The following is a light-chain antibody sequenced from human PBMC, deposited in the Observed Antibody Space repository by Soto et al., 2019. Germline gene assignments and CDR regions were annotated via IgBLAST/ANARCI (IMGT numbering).Light chain of an antibody. Sequence: QSALTQPPSASGSPGQSVTISCTGTSSDVGDYNYVSWYQQHPGKAPKLIIYEVNKRPSGVPDRFSGSKSGNTASLTVSGLQAEDEADYSCSSYAGSNTFLFGGGTKLTVL. CDR2: EVN. V-gene: IGLV2-8*01. J-gene: IGLJ3*02. CDR1: SSDVGDYNY. CDR3: SSYAGSNTFL.